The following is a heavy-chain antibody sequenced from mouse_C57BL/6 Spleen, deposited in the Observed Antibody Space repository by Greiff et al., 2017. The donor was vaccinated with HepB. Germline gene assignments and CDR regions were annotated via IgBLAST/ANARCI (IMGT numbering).Heavy chain of an antibody. D-gene: IGHD3-2*02. CDR1: GFTFSSYG. Sequence: EVMLVESGGDLVKPGGSLKLSCAASGFTFSSYGMSWVRQTPDKRLEWVATISSGGSYTYYPDSVKGRFTISRDNAKNTLYLQMSSLKSEDTAMYYCARLREDSSGLFAYWGQGTLVTVSA. V-gene: IGHV5-6*01. CDR2: ISSGGSYT. J-gene: IGHJ3*01. CDR3: ARLREDSSGLFAY.